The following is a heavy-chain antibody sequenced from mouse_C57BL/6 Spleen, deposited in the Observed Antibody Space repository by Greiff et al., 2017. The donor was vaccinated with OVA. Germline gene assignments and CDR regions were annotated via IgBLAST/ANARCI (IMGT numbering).Heavy chain of an antibody. CDR1: GFTFSSYA. Sequence: EVMLVESGEGLVKPGGSLKLSCAASGFTFSSYAMSWVRQTPEKRLEWVAYISSGGDYIYYADTVKGRFTISRDNARNTLYLQMSSLKSEDTAMYYCTRSGYYYGSSPFAYWGQGTLVTVSA. D-gene: IGHD1-1*01. CDR3: TRSGYYYGSSPFAY. V-gene: IGHV5-9-1*02. J-gene: IGHJ3*01. CDR2: ISSGGDYI.